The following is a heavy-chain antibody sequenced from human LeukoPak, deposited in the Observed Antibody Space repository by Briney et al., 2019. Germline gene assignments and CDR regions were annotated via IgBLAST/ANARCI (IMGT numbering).Heavy chain of an antibody. V-gene: IGHV3-23*01. J-gene: IGHJ6*02. Sequence: GGSLRLSCAASGFTFSSYGMSWVRQAPGKGLEWVSTISDGGGGTYYADSVKGRFSISRDNSKNTLFLHMNSLRVDDTAVYYCAKVPPTSVTREGMDVWGQGTMVRVSS. CDR2: ISDGGGGT. CDR1: GFTFSSYG. D-gene: IGHD4-17*01. CDR3: AKVPPTSVTREGMDV.